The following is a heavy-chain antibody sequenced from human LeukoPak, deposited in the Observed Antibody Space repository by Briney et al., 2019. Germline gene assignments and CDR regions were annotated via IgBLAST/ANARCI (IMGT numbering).Heavy chain of an antibody. V-gene: IGHV3-11*04. Sequence: GGSLRLSCAASGFTFSDYYMSWIRQAPGKGLEWVSYITSSGSTIYYADSVKGRFTISRDNSKNTLHLQMNSLRAEDTAVYFCATSRITMIGDYMDFWGRGTAVTVSS. D-gene: IGHD3-22*01. CDR3: ATSRITMIGDYMDF. CDR1: GFTFSDYY. J-gene: IGHJ6*03. CDR2: ITSSGSTI.